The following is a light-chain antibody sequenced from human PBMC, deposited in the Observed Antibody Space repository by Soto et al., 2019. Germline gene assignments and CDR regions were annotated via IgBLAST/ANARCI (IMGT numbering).Light chain of an antibody. J-gene: IGLJ2*01. CDR2: DDS. V-gene: IGLV3-21*02. Sequence: SYELTQPPSVSVAPGQTATINCGGDNIGRRTMHWYQQKPGQPPVLVVYDDSDRPSGIPERFSGSNSGNTATLTISRVEAGDEADYYCQVWDTSSDLVVFGGGTKVTVL. CDR3: QVWDTSSDLVV. CDR1: NIGRRT.